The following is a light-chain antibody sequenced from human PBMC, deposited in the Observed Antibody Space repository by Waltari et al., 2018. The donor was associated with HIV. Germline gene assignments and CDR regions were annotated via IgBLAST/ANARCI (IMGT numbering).Light chain of an antibody. CDR3: AAWDDSLSVV. CDR1: SSNIGKNY. Sequence: QSVLTQPPSASGTPGQRVTISCSGSSSNIGKNYVYWYQQLQGAAPKLLIYRNNQRPSGVPDRFSGSKSGTSASRAISGLRSEDEADYYCAAWDDSLSVVFGGGTKLTVL. CDR2: RNN. V-gene: IGLV1-47*01. J-gene: IGLJ2*01.